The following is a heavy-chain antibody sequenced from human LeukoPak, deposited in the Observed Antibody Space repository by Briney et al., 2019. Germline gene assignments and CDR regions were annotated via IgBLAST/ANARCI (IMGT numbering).Heavy chain of an antibody. D-gene: IGHD3-22*01. CDR2: ISYDGSNK. J-gene: IGHJ4*02. Sequence: GGSLRLSCAASGFAFISYSMHWVRQAPGKGLEWVAVISYDGSNKCYADSVKGRLTISRDNSKNTLYLQMNSLRAEDTAVYYCTRPYYYDSSGYYLDFWGQGTLVTVSS. CDR1: GFAFISYS. V-gene: IGHV3-30*04. CDR3: TRPYYYDSSGYYLDF.